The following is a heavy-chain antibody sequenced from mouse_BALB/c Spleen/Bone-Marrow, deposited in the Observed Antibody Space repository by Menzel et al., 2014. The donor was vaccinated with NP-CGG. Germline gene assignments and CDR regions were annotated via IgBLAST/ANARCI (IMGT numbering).Heavy chain of an antibody. V-gene: IGHV1S81*02. Sequence: QVQLQQSGAELVKPGASVRLSCKASGYSFTTYWIHWVKQRPGQGLEWIGEINPSNGRTNYNEKFKLKATLTVDKSSSTAYMQLSGLTSEDSAVYYCARYDGPAWFAYWGQGTLVTVSA. CDR3: ARYDGPAWFAY. D-gene: IGHD2-3*01. J-gene: IGHJ3*01. CDR1: GYSFTTYW. CDR2: INPSNGRT.